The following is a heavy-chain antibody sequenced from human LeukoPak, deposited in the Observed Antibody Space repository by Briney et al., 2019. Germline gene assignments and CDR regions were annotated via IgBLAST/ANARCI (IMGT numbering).Heavy chain of an antibody. Sequence: ASVKVSCKASGYTFTGYYMHWVRQAPGQGLEWMGWINPNSGGTNYAQKFQGRVTMTRDTSISTAYMELSRLRSDDTAVYYCARTTEGRYTYDYFYYYYMDVWGKGTTVTISS. CDR1: GYTFTGYY. D-gene: IGHD5-18*01. V-gene: IGHV1-2*02. J-gene: IGHJ6*03. CDR2: INPNSGGT. CDR3: ARTTEGRYTYDYFYYYYMDV.